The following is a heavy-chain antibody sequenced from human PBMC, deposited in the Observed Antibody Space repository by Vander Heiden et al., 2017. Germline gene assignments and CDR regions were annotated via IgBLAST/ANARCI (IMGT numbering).Heavy chain of an antibody. V-gene: IGHV4-39*01. D-gene: IGHD5-12*01. CDR2: IYYSGTA. CDR1: GDFISNNYYY. CDR3: ARARDGYLADYFDY. Sequence: QLQLQDSRPALVKPSETLSLPFEVSGDFISNNYYYWGRIRQPPGKGLEWIENIYYSGTAFYNPSLKSRVTISVDTSTNQLSLRLRSVTAADTAVYYCARARDGYLADYFDYWGQGSLVTVSS. J-gene: IGHJ4*02.